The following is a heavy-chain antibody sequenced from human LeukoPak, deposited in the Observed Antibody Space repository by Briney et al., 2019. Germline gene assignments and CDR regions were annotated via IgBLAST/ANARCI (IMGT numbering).Heavy chain of an antibody. CDR3: ARAGWVSFDP. D-gene: IGHD6-19*01. CDR1: GFTFSSFE. V-gene: IGHV3-48*03. Sequence: GGSLRLSCVGSGFTFSSFEMNWVRQAPGKGLEWISYISGTGSAIYYADSVKGRFTISRDNAKNSLYLQMNSLRAEDTAVYYCARAGWVSFDPWGQGTLVTVSS. CDR2: ISGTGSAI. J-gene: IGHJ5*02.